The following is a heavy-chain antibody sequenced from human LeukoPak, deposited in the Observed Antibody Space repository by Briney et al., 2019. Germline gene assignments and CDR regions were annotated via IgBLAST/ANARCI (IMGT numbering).Heavy chain of an antibody. D-gene: IGHD2-21*02. CDR2: ISGSGGST. J-gene: IGHJ4*02. Sequence: GGSLRLSCAASGFTFSSYAMSWVRHAPGKGLEWVSAISGSGGSTYYADSVKGRFTIPRDNSKNTLYLQMNSLRAEDTAVYYCAKDFTVVVTAIVDYWGQGTLVTVSS. V-gene: IGHV3-23*01. CDR1: GFTFSSYA. CDR3: AKDFTVVVTAIVDY.